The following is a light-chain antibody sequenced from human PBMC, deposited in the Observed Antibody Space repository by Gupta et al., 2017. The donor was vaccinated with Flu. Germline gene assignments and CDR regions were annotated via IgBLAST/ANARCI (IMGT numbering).Light chain of an antibody. Sequence: QLVLTQSPSASASLGASVKLTCTLSSGHSSYAIAWHQQQPEKGPRYLMKLNSDGSHSKGDGIPDRFSGSSSGAERYLTISSLQSEDEADYYCQTCGTGTSLFGGGTKLTVL. J-gene: IGLJ3*02. CDR1: SGHSSYA. CDR3: QTCGTGTSL. V-gene: IGLV4-69*01. CDR2: LNSDGSH.